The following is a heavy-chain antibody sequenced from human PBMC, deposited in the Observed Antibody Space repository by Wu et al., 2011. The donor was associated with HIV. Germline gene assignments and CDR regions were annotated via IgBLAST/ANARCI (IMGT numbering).Heavy chain of an antibody. J-gene: IGHJ4*02. Sequence: QVQLVQSGAEVRKPGASVKVSCKTSGYTFSNYDINWVRQATGHGLEWLGWMNANSGDTVYAPNFQGRVTLTRDTSIVTAYMELSSLTSEDTAVYFCARGNGGSSWYYFDFWGRGTLVTVSS. CDR2: MNANSGDT. CDR3: ARGNGGSSWYYFDF. D-gene: IGHD6-13*01. CDR1: GYTFSNYD. V-gene: IGHV1-8*01.